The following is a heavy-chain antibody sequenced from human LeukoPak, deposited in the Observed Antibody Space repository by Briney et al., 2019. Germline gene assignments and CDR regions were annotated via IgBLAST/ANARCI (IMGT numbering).Heavy chain of an antibody. V-gene: IGHV3-7*01. CDR1: GFTFSSYW. J-gene: IGHJ4*02. Sequence: GGSLRLSCAASGFTFSSYWIYGFRQAPGKGLQWVANIKHDGSDKYYVDSVKGRFTISRDNAKNSLYLQMNSLRAEDTAVYYWVRDGEASNYTNWGQGTLVTVSS. D-gene: IGHD3-10*01. CDR2: IKHDGSDK. CDR3: VRDGEASNYTN.